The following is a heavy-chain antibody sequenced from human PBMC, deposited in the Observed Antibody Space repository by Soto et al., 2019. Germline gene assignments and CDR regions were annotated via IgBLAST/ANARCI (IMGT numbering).Heavy chain of an antibody. D-gene: IGHD6-19*01. Sequence: QDQLVQSGVEVKKPGASVKVSCKASGYSFTNYGITWVRQAPGQGFEWMGWISAYNGNTNYAQKFQGRVTLTTDASTSTAYLELRSLRSDDTAVYYCARDRGVAPPVAGNTHYYYYMDVWGKGTTVTVSS. V-gene: IGHV1-18*01. CDR2: ISAYNGNT. CDR3: ARDRGVAPPVAGNTHYYYYMDV. CDR1: GYSFTNYG. J-gene: IGHJ6*03.